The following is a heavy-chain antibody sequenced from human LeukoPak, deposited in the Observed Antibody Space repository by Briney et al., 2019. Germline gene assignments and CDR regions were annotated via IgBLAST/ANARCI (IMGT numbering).Heavy chain of an antibody. CDR2: ISSSSSTI. V-gene: IGHV3-48*01. J-gene: IGHJ3*01. Sequence: PGGSLRLSCAASGFTFSSYSMNWVRQAPGKGLEWVSYISSSSSTIYYADSEKGRFTISRDNAKNSLYLQMNSLRAEDTAVYYCARGDCSSTSCYEPPLWGQGTMVTVSS. CDR1: GFTFSSYS. CDR3: ARGDCSSTSCYEPPL. D-gene: IGHD2-2*01.